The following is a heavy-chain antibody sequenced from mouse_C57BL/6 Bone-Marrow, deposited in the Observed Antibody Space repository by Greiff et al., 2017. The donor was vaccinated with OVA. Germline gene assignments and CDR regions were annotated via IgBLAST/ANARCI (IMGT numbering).Heavy chain of an antibody. J-gene: IGHJ4*01. CDR2: ISSGSSTI. CDR3: ARQGHPYYSNYENAMDY. D-gene: IGHD2-5*01. Sequence: EVQLVESGGGLVKPGGSLKLSCAASGFTFSDYGMHWVRQAPEKGLEWVAYISSGSSTIYYADTVKGRFTISRDNAKNTLFLQMTSLRSEDTAMYYCARQGHPYYSNYENAMDYWGQGTSVTVSS. V-gene: IGHV5-17*01. CDR1: GFTFSDYG.